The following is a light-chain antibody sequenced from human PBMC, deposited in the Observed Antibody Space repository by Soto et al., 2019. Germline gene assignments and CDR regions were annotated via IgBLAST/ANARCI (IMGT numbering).Light chain of an antibody. V-gene: IGKV3-20*01. J-gene: IGKJ5*01. Sequence: EIVLTQSPGTLSLSPGERVTLSCRASQSVTTRLAWYQHKPGQASRLLMSGASSRASGVPVRFSGSGSGTDFTLTISRLEPEDFALYYCQQYGGSPITFGLGTRLEI. CDR3: QQYGGSPIT. CDR1: QSVTTR. CDR2: GAS.